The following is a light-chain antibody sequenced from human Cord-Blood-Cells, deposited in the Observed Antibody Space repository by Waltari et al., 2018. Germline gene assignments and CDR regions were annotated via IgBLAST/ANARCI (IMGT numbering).Light chain of an antibody. CDR1: SSAVGSYNL. J-gene: IGLJ1*01. CDR2: EGS. CDR3: CSYAGSSTYV. V-gene: IGLV2-23*01. Sequence: QSALTQPASVSGSPGQSITISCTGTSSAVGSYNLVSWYQQHPGKAPKLMIYEGSKRPSGVSNRVSGSKSGNTASLTISGLQADDEADYYCCSYAGSSTYVFGTGTKVTVL.